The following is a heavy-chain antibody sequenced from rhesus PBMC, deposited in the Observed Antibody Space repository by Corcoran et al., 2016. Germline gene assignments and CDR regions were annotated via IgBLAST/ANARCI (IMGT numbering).Heavy chain of an antibody. CDR3: ARRIGNRNFDY. D-gene: IGHD4-35*01. CDR1: GGSLSSSTW. V-gene: IGHV4-65*01. J-gene: IGHJ4*01. CDR2: ISGSSGTT. Sequence: QVQLQESGPGLVKPSETLSLTCAVSGGSLSSSTWWTWIRQPPGKGLEWIGYISGSSGTTYYNPSLRSRVTISTDTSKNQFSLKLSSVTAADTAVYYCARRIGNRNFDYWGQGVLVTVSS.